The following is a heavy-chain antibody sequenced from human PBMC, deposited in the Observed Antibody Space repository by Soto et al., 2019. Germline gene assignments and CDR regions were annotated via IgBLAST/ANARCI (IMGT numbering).Heavy chain of an antibody. CDR3: VRDFVVVPSALYYFDY. Sequence: ASVKVSCKASGYTFISYYMHWVRQAPGEGLEWMGIIHPSAGSTSYAQKFQGRVTMTRDTSTTTVYMELSSLRSEDTAMHYCVRDFVVVPSALYYFDYWGQGTQVTVSS. V-gene: IGHV1-46*01. CDR1: GYTFISYY. D-gene: IGHD2-2*01. CDR2: IHPSAGST. J-gene: IGHJ4*02.